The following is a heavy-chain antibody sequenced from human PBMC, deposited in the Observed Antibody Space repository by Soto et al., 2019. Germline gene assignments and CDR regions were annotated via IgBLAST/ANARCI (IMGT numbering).Heavy chain of an antibody. Sequence: SVKVSCKASGGTFSSYAISWVRQAPGQGLEWMGGIIPIFGTANYAQKFQGRVTITADESTSTAYMELSSLRSEDTAVYYCARDPRGTGTPYYYYGMDVWGQGTTVTVSS. D-gene: IGHD1-7*01. CDR1: GGTFSSYA. CDR3: ARDPRGTGTPYYYYGMDV. V-gene: IGHV1-69*13. CDR2: IIPIFGTA. J-gene: IGHJ6*02.